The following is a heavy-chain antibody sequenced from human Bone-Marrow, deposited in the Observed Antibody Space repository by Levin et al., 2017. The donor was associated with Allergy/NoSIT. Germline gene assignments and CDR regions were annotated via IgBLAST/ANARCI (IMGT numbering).Heavy chain of an antibody. V-gene: IGHV4-39*01. Sequence: ASETLSLTCTVSGGSISGSDDYWAWVRQPPGKGLEWIGSIFFIGSAYYNPSLEGRVTVSIDTSRSQFSLNLKSVSAADTAVYYCARHSFGRAMAAPFDYWGQGTLVTVFS. J-gene: IGHJ4*02. D-gene: IGHD5-18*01. CDR2: IFFIGSA. CDR1: GGSISGSDDY. CDR3: ARHSFGRAMAAPFDY.